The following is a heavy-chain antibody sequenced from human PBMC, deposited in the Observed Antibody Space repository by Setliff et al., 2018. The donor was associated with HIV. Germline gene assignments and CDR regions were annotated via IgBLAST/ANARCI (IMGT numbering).Heavy chain of an antibody. D-gene: IGHD1-1*01. CDR1: GFTFSTFA. J-gene: IGHJ4*02. V-gene: IGHV3-30*01. Sequence: QLGGSLRLSCVASGFTFSTFAMHWVRQAPGKGPEGVSVITYDGSRTYYADSVKGRFTISRDDPKNTVFLQPDNLRREDRAVYYCASARIPTGGTSTSLDFWGQGALVTVSS. CDR3: ASARIPTGGTSTSLDF. CDR2: ITYDGSRT.